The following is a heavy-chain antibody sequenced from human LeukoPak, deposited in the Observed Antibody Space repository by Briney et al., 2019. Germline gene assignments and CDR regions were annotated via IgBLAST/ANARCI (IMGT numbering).Heavy chain of an antibody. V-gene: IGHV3-21*01. Sequence: PGGSLRLSCAASGFIVSRDYMGWVRQAPGKGLEWVSSIRSDSSDIYYTDSLKGRFTISRDNAKNSLYLQMNSLRAEDSAFYYCARHWRGMGDIFDIWGQGTMVTVSS. CDR1: GFIVSRDY. J-gene: IGHJ3*02. CDR3: ARHWRGMGDIFDI. D-gene: IGHD3-3*01. CDR2: IRSDSSDI.